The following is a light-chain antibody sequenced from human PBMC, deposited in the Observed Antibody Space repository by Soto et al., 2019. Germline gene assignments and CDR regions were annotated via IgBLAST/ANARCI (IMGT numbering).Light chain of an antibody. J-gene: IGKJ4*01. CDR2: AAF. CDR3: QQSYSSPLT. V-gene: IGKV1-39*01. Sequence: DMQMTQSPSSLSASVGDTVTITCRASQRISTYLHWYQQRPGKAPNLLIYAAFNLQSGVPSRFSGSGSGTVFALTIISLQPEDFATYYCQQSYSSPLTFGGGTKVDIK. CDR1: QRISTY.